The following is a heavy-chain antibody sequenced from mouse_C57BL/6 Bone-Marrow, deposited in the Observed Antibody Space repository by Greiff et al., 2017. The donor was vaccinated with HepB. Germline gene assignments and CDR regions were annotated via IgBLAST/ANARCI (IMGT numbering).Heavy chain of an antibody. CDR1: GYTFTDYY. D-gene: IGHD1-1*01. V-gene: IGHV1-22*01. CDR3: ARPTVGADY. J-gene: IGHJ2*01. Sequence: EVQLQQSGPELVKPGASVKMSCKASGYTFTDYYMHWVKQSHGKSLEWIGYINPNNGGTSYNQKFKGKATLTVNKSSSTAYMALRSLTSEDSAVYYCARPTVGADYWGQGTTLTVSS. CDR2: INPNNGGT.